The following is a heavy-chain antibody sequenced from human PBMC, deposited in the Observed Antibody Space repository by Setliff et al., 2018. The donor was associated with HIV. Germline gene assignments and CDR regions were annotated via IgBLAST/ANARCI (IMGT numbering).Heavy chain of an antibody. D-gene: IGHD1-26*01. Sequence: SVKVSCKASEYTFTSYNINWVRQATGQGLEWMGGIIPIFGTANHAQKLQGRVTITADEFTSTAYLELSSLTSEDTAVYYCATGLDRSTINAGFDIWGQGTMVTVSS. CDR2: IIPIFGTA. V-gene: IGHV1-69*13. CDR1: EYTFTSYN. CDR3: ATGLDRSTINAGFDI. J-gene: IGHJ3*02.